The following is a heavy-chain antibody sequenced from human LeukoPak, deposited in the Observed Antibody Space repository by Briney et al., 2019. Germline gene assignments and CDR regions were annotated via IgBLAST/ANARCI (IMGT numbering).Heavy chain of an antibody. Sequence: SETLPLTCTVSGGSISSYYWSWIRQPPGKGLEWIGYIYYSGSTNYNPSLKSRVTISVDTSKNQFSLKLSSVTAADTAVYYCARDRVTYFDYWGQGTLVTVSS. V-gene: IGHV4-59*01. CDR3: ARDRVTYFDY. CDR1: GGSISSYY. D-gene: IGHD5-18*01. J-gene: IGHJ4*02. CDR2: IYYSGST.